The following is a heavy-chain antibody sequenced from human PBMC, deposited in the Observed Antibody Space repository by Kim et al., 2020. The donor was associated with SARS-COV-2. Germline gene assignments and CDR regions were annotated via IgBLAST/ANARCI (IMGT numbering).Heavy chain of an antibody. D-gene: IGHD1-1*01. V-gene: IGHV3-23*01. CDR1: GFTFRNSA. Sequence: GGSLRLSCAASGFTFRNSAMSWVRQAPGKGLEWVSGIFGSGSGTYYADSVKGRFTISRDNSQSTLYLQMNNLRAEDTAVYYCATHLHNTTGTFYWYFDVWGRGTLVTVSS. CDR2: IFGSGSGT. CDR3: ATHLHNTTGTFYWYFDV. J-gene: IGHJ2*01.